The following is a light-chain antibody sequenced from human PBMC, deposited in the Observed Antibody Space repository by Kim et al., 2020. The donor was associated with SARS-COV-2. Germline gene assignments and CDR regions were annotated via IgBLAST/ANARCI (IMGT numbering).Light chain of an antibody. J-gene: IGKJ3*01. Sequence: ASTGDRVTFTCRASQGISSYLAWYQQKPGKAPKLLIYAASTLQSGVPSRFSGSGSGTDFTLTISCLQSEDFATYYCQQYYSYSFTFGPGTKADIK. V-gene: IGKV1-8*01. CDR1: QGISSY. CDR3: QQYYSYSFT. CDR2: AAS.